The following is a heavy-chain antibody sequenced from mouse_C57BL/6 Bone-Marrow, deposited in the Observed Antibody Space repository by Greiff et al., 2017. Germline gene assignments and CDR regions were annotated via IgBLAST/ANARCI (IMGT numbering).Heavy chain of an antibody. CDR1: GYAFSSSW. J-gene: IGHJ2*01. CDR2: IYPGDGDT. CDR3: AYGLHDY. Sequence: VQLQQSGPELVKPGASVKISCKASGYAFSSSWMNWVKQRPGKGLEWIGRIYPGDGDTNYNGKFKGKATLTADKSSRTAYMQLSSLTSEDSAVYFCAYGLHDYWGQGTTLTVSS. V-gene: IGHV1-82*01. D-gene: IGHD1-1*02.